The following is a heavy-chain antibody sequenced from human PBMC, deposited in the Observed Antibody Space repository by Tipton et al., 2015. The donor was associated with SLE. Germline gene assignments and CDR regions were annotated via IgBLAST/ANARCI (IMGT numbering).Heavy chain of an antibody. CDR1: GFTFNYFN. D-gene: IGHD3-10*01. Sequence: SLRLSCTASGFTFNYFNMNWVRQAPGEGLEWVSSISSTGIYIYNADSLKGRFTISRDNAKNSRYLQMNGLRAEDTAVYYCARDRGPEGSGWYFDLWGRGTLVTVSS. V-gene: IGHV3-21*03. J-gene: IGHJ2*01. CDR3: ARDRGPEGSGWYFDL. CDR2: ISSTGIYI.